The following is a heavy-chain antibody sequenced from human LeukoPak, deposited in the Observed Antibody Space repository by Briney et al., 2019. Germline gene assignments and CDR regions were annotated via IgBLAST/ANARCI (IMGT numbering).Heavy chain of an antibody. CDR2: IRYDGSNK. CDR3: AKDASSGYDSNFDY. CDR1: GFTFDDYA. Sequence: GRSLRLSCAASGFTFDDYAMHWVRQAPGKGLEWVAFIRYDGSNKYYADSVKGRFTISRDNSKNTLYLQMNSLRAEDTAVYYCAKDASSGYDSNFDYWGQGTLVTVSS. V-gene: IGHV3-30*02. D-gene: IGHD5-12*01. J-gene: IGHJ4*02.